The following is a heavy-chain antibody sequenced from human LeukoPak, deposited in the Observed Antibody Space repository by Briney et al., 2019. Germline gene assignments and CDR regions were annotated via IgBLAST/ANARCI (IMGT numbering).Heavy chain of an antibody. Sequence: SETLSLTCAVSGGSISSSNWWSWVRQPPGKGLEWIGEIYHSGSTNYNPSLKSRVTISVDKSKNQFSLKLSSVTAADTAVYYCARGLNYYDSSGSQGIDYWGQGTLVTVSS. CDR2: IYHSGST. D-gene: IGHD3-22*01. J-gene: IGHJ4*02. V-gene: IGHV4-4*02. CDR3: ARGLNYYDSSGSQGIDY. CDR1: GGSISSSNW.